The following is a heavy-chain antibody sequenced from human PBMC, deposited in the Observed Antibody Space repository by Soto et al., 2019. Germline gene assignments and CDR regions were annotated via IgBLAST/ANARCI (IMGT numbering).Heavy chain of an antibody. Sequence: SETLSLTCTVSGGSISSYYWSWVRQPPGKGLEWIGYIYYSGGTNYNPSLKSRVTISVDTSKNQFSLKLSSVTAADTAVYYCARVGYYDFWSGLYYGMDVWGQGTTVTVSS. CDR2: IYYSGGT. V-gene: IGHV4-59*01. CDR1: GGSISSYY. D-gene: IGHD3-3*01. J-gene: IGHJ6*02. CDR3: ARVGYYDFWSGLYYGMDV.